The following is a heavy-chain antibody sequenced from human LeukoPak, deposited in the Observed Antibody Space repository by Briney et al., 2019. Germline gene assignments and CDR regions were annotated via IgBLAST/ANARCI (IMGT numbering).Heavy chain of an antibody. D-gene: IGHD2-2*01. J-gene: IGHJ4*02. V-gene: IGHV1-2*02. Sequence: ASVKVSCKASGYTFTGYYMHWVRQAPGQGLEWMGWINPNSGGTNYAQKFQGRVTMTGDTSISTAYMELSRLRSDDTAVYYCARDRRGVPAAKDYWGQGTLVTVSS. CDR3: ARDRRGVPAAKDY. CDR1: GYTFTGYY. CDR2: INPNSGGT.